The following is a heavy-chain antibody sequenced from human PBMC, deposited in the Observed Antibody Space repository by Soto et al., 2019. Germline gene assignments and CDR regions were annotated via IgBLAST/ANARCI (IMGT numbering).Heavy chain of an antibody. CDR3: AVKLELLASNWFDP. CDR2: IYYSGST. V-gene: IGHV4-39*01. Sequence: SETLSLTCTVSGGSISSSSYYWGWIRQPPGKGLEWIGSIYYSGSTYYNPSLKSRVTISVDTSKNQFSLKLSSVTAADTAVCYCAVKLELLASNWFDPWGQGTLVTVSS. J-gene: IGHJ5*02. D-gene: IGHD1-7*01. CDR1: GGSISSSSYY.